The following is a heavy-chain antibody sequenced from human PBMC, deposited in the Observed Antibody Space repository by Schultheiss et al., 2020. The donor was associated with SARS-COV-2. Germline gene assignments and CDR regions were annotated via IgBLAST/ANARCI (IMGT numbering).Heavy chain of an antibody. V-gene: IGHV1-69*05. CDR1: GGTFSSYA. Sequence: SVKVSCKASGGTFSSYAISWVRQAPGQGLEWMGGIIPIFGTANYAQKFQGRVTMTRDTSISTAYMELSRLRSDDTAVYYCARVDDYMDVWGKGTTVTVSS. D-gene: IGHD5-24*01. CDR2: IIPIFGTA. CDR3: ARVDDYMDV. J-gene: IGHJ6*03.